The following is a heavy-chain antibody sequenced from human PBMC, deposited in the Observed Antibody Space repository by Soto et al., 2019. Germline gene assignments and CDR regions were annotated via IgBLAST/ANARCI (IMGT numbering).Heavy chain of an antibody. Sequence: EVQLVESGGGLVQPGGSLRLSCAASGFTFSSYAMHWVRQAPGKGLEYVSAISSNGGSTYYANSVKGRFTISRDNSKNTLYLQMGRLRAEDMAVYYCARTGLDTAMVTVFDYWGQGTLVTVSS. V-gene: IGHV3-64*01. CDR3: ARTGLDTAMVTVFDY. CDR2: ISSNGGST. CDR1: GFTFSSYA. D-gene: IGHD5-18*01. J-gene: IGHJ4*02.